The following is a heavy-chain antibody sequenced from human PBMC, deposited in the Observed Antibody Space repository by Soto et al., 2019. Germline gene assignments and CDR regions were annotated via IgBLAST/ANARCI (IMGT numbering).Heavy chain of an antibody. CDR1: GFTFSSYA. V-gene: IGHV3-23*01. CDR2: ISGSGGST. D-gene: IGHD5-12*01. J-gene: IGHJ4*02. Sequence: PGGSLRLSCAASGFTFSSYAMSWVRQAPGKGLEWVSAISGSGGSTYYADSVKGRFTISRDNSKNTLYLQMNSLRAEDTAVYYCAKEGGYDFIPPFPEFDYWGQGTLVTVSS. CDR3: AKEGGYDFIPPFPEFDY.